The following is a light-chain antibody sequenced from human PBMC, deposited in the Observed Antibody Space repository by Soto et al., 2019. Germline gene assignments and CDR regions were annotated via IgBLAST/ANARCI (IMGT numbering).Light chain of an antibody. Sequence: QSALTQPASVSGSPGQSITICCTGTSSDVGGYNYVSWYQQHPGKAPKLMIYDVSNRPSGVSNRFSGSKSGNTASLTISGLQAEDEADYYCSSYTSSSTVVFAGGTQLTVL. CDR1: SSDVGGYNY. V-gene: IGLV2-14*01. CDR2: DVS. J-gene: IGLJ2*01. CDR3: SSYTSSSTVV.